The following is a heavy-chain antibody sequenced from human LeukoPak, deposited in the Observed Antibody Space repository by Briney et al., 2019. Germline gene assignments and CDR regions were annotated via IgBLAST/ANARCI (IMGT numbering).Heavy chain of an antibody. Sequence: GGSLRLSCAASGFTFSRFGTHWVRQAPGKGLVWVSRIDGDGSSTIYADSVKGRFTISRDNAKNTLYLQMNSLGAEDTAVYYCGRATSMGMNWGQGTLVTVSS. V-gene: IGHV3-74*01. CDR2: IDGDGSST. CDR3: GRATSMGMN. D-gene: IGHD1-26*01. CDR1: GFTFSRFG. J-gene: IGHJ4*02.